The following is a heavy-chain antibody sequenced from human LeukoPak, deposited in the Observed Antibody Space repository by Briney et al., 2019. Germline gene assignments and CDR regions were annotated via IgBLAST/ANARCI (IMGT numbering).Heavy chain of an antibody. CDR1: GFSLSGSD. V-gene: IGHV3-73*01. CDR2: IRNKAINYAT. CDR3: TRLGDNS. Sequence: GGSLRLSCAASGFSLSGSDIHWVRQPSGKGLEWVGRIRNKAINYATAYAASVKDRFTISRDDSKNTAHLQMNSLKTEDTAVYYCTRLGDNSWGQGTLVTVSS. J-gene: IGHJ4*02. D-gene: IGHD2-21*01.